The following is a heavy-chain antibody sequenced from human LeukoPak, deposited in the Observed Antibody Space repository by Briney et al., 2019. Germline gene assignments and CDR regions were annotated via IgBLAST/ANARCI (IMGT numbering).Heavy chain of an antibody. CDR1: GYTFTGYY. Sequence: ASVKVSCKASGYTFTGYYMHWVRQAPGQGLEWMGWINPNSGGTNYAQKFQGWVTMTRDTSISTAYMELSRLRSDDTAVYYCATGAVAGTQTDFDYWGQGTLVTVSS. J-gene: IGHJ4*02. D-gene: IGHD6-19*01. CDR2: INPNSGGT. CDR3: ATGAVAGTQTDFDY. V-gene: IGHV1-2*04.